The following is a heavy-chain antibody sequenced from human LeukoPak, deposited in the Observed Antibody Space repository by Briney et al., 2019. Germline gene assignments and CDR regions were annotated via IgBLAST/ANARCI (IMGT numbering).Heavy chain of an antibody. CDR1: GFTFSAYG. CDR2: ISGSDGAT. D-gene: IGHD2-8*02. CDR3: AKDMRGVVLVPRAYYFDS. J-gene: IGHJ4*02. Sequence: SLRLSCVGSGFTFSAYGMSWVRQAPGKGLESVSSISGSDGATSYADSVKGRFTISRDNSKNTLYLQMNSLRAEDTAVYYCAKDMRGVVLVPRAYYFDSWGQGTLVTVSS. V-gene: IGHV3-23*01.